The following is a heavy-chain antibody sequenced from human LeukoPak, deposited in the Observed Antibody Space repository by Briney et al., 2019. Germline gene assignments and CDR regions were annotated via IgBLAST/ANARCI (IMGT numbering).Heavy chain of an antibody. CDR2: ISGDAGRT. V-gene: IGHV3-23*01. Sequence: GGSLRLSCAASGFTFSSYGMNWVRQAPGKGLEWVSGISGDAGRTYYADSVKGRFTIYRDNSKNTLYLQMNSLRAEDTAVYYCAKSNYYDSKRGAFDIWGQGTMVTVSS. CDR1: GFTFSSYG. CDR3: AKSNYYDSKRGAFDI. J-gene: IGHJ3*02. D-gene: IGHD3-22*01.